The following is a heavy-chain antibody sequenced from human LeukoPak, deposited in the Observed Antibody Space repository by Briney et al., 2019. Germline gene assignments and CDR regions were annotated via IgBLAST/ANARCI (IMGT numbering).Heavy chain of an antibody. D-gene: IGHD3-22*01. CDR2: TIGSGSTT. V-gene: IGHV3-48*01. J-gene: IGHJ6*02. CDR3: ARRNSSGSPYYYYYGMDV. CDR1: GFTFSSYG. Sequence: GGSLRLSCAASGFTFSSYGMDWVRQAPGKGLEWVSYTIGSGSTTYYADSVKGRFTISRDNAKNSLYLQMNSLRAEDTAVYYCARRNSSGSPYYYYYGMDVWGQGTTVTVSS.